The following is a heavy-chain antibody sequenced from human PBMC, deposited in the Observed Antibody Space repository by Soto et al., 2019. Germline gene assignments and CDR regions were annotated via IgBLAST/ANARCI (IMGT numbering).Heavy chain of an antibody. CDR1: GGTFSSYA. CDR2: IIPIFGTT. V-gene: IGHV1-69*05. CDR3: ARGGLTMVRGVTNFFDYYYYYYMDV. Sequence: GASVKVSCKASGGTFSSYAISWVRQAPGQGLEWMGGIIPIFGTTNYAQKFQGRVTMTKDASTSTVYMELSSLRSEDTAVYYCARGGLTMVRGVTNFFDYYYYYYMDVWGKGTTVTVSS. J-gene: IGHJ6*03. D-gene: IGHD3-10*01.